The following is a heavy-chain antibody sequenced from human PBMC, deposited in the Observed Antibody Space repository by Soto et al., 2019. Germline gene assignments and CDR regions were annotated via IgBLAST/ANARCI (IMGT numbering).Heavy chain of an antibody. D-gene: IGHD5-18*01. CDR1: GFTFSSYA. Sequence: EVQLLESGGGLVQPGGSLRLSCAASGFTFSSYAMSWVRQAPGEGLEWVSAISGSGGSTYYADSVKGRFTIARDNSKNTLELQMNSLRAEDTAGYDCARTAMWGKTFSYFDYWGQGTLVTVSS. J-gene: IGHJ4*02. CDR3: ARTAMWGKTFSYFDY. CDR2: ISGSGGST. V-gene: IGHV3-23*01.